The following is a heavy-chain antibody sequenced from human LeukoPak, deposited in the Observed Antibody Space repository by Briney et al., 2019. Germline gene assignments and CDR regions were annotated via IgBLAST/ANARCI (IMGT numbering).Heavy chain of an antibody. Sequence: SESLSLTCIVSGCSIRSYYWSWIRQPPGKGLEWIGYIYYSGSTNYKPSLKSRVTISVDTSKNQFSLKLSSVTAADTAVYYCARGHYKEYFDYWGQGTLVTVSS. D-gene: IGHD4-11*01. V-gene: IGHV4-59*01. CDR3: ARGHYKEYFDY. CDR1: GCSIRSYY. J-gene: IGHJ4*02. CDR2: IYYSGST.